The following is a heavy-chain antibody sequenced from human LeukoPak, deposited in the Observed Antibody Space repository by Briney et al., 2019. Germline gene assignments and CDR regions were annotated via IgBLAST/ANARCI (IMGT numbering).Heavy chain of an antibody. Sequence: ASVKVSCKASGYTFTGYYMHWVRQAPGQGLEWMGRINPNSGGTNYAQKFQGRVTMTRDTSISTAYMELSRLRSDDTGVYYCARDRKNCTNGVCYFDYWGQGTLVTVSS. CDR2: INPNSGGT. CDR1: GYTFTGYY. D-gene: IGHD2-8*01. V-gene: IGHV1-2*05. CDR3: ARDRKNCTNGVCYFDY. J-gene: IGHJ4*02.